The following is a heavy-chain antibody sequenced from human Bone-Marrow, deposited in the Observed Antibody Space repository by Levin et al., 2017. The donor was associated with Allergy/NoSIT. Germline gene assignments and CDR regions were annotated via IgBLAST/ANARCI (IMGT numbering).Heavy chain of an antibody. CDR1: GFTFSSYA. CDR2: ISGSGGGGST. D-gene: IGHD1-26*01. CDR3: AKDRGSYRLFDY. J-gene: IGHJ4*02. V-gene: IGHV3-23*01. Sequence: GESLKISCATSGFTFSSYAMNWVRQAPGKGLEWVSAISGSGGGGSTYYADSVEGRFTISRDNSKSTLYLQMNSLRAEDTAVYYCAKDRGSYRLFDYWGQGTLVTVSS.